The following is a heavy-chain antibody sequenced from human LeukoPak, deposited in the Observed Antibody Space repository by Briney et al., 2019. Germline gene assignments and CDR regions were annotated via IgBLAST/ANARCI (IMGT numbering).Heavy chain of an antibody. D-gene: IGHD6-19*01. Sequence: PQASVKVSCKASGYTFTGYYMHWVRQAPGQGLEWMGWINPNSGGTNYAQKFRGRVTMTRDTSISTAYMELSRLRSDDTAVYYCARGNLAVAPQTYFDYWGQGTLVTVSS. V-gene: IGHV1-2*02. CDR1: GYTFTGYY. CDR3: ARGNLAVAPQTYFDY. CDR2: INPNSGGT. J-gene: IGHJ4*02.